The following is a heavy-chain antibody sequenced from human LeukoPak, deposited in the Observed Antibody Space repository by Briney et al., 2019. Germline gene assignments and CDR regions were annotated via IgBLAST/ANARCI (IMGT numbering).Heavy chain of an antibody. D-gene: IGHD1-1*01. Sequence: PSVRVSSTASGYTLTGYYLHGGQQAPGQGLEWMGWIKPNTGGTLYAQKFLGRVTMTRDTSINTAYMGLNNLKSGDTAVYFCARGTGSSWFDPWGQGTLVTGSS. CDR1: GYTLTGYY. CDR3: ARGTGSSWFDP. J-gene: IGHJ5*02. CDR2: IKPNTGGT. V-gene: IGHV1-2*02.